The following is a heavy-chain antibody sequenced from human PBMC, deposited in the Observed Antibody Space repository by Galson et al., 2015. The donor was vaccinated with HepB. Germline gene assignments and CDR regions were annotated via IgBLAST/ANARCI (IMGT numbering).Heavy chain of an antibody. CDR2: ISGNGGST. CDR1: GFTFSNYA. V-gene: IGHV3-64*01. D-gene: IGHD2-2*01. CDR3: ARRYCSTIGCLIDY. J-gene: IGHJ4*02. Sequence: SLRLSCAASGFTFSNYAMYWVRQAPGKGLEYVSAISGNGGSTYYANSVKGRFTISRDNSNNTLFLQMGSLRTEDMAVYYCARRYCSTIGCLIDYWGQGTLITVSS.